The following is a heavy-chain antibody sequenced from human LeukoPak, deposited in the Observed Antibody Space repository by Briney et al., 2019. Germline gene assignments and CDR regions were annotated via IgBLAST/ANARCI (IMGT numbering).Heavy chain of an antibody. D-gene: IGHD4/OR15-4a*01. CDR3: AGVANYRSGERLDY. Sequence: SETLSLTCTVSGGSISNYYWSWIRQPAGKGLEWIGRVYNSGSTNYNPSLKSRVTMSVGTSKYQFSLMLRSVTAADTAVYYCAGVANYRSGERLDYWGQGTLVTVSS. CDR1: GGSISNYY. J-gene: IGHJ4*02. CDR2: VYNSGST. V-gene: IGHV4-4*07.